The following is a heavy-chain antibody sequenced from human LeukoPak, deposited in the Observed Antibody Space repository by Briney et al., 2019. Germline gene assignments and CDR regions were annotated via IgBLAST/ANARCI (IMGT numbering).Heavy chain of an antibody. Sequence: SETLSLTCTVSGDSISSYYWSWIRQPAGKGLEWIGRIYTSGSTNYNPSLKSRVTMSVDTSKNQFSLKLSSVTAADTAVYYCARGVGIGYYGSGSYIGYYFDYWGQGTLVTVSS. CDR3: ARGVGIGYYGSGSYIGYYFDY. D-gene: IGHD3-10*01. CDR1: GDSISSYY. V-gene: IGHV4-4*07. CDR2: IYTSGST. J-gene: IGHJ4*02.